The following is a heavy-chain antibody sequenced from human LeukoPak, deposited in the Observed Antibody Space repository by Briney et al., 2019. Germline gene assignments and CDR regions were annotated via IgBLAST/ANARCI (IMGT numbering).Heavy chain of an antibody. CDR3: ARFYWYFAL. V-gene: IGHV4-59*08. CDR1: GGSISSYY. CDR2: IYNSGRI. Sequence: SETLSLTCNVSGGSISSYYWSWIRQPPGKGLEWIAYIYNSGRINYNPSLESRVITSVDTSKNHFSLKLSSVTAADTAVYYCARFYWYFALWGRGTLVTVSS. J-gene: IGHJ2*01.